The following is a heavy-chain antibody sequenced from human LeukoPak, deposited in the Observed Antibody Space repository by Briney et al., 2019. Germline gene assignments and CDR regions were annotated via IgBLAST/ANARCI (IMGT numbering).Heavy chain of an antibody. CDR3: ARDGLGGYYYYGMDV. CDR1: GFTFSSYR. V-gene: IGHV3-21*01. CDR2: ISSSSSYI. D-gene: IGHD3-22*01. Sequence: GGSLRLSCAASGFTFSSYRMNWVRQAPGKGLEWVSSISSSSSYIYYADSVKGRFTISRDNAKNSLYLQMNSLRAEDTAVYYCARDGLGGYYYYGMDVWGQGTTVTVSS. J-gene: IGHJ6*02.